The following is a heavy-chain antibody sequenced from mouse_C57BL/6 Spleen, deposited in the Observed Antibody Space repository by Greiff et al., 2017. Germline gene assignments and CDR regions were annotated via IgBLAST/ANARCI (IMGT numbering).Heavy chain of an antibody. D-gene: IGHD1-1*02. V-gene: IGHV1-80*01. J-gene: IGHJ1*03. CDR3: ARRGGNYWYFDV. CDR1: GYAFSSYW. Sequence: LVESGAELVKPGASVKISCKASGYAFSSYWLNWVKQRPGTGLEWIGQIYPGDGDTNYNGKFKGKATLTADKSSSTAYMQLSSLTSEDSAVYFCARRGGNYWYFDVWGTGTTVTVSS. CDR2: IYPGDGDT.